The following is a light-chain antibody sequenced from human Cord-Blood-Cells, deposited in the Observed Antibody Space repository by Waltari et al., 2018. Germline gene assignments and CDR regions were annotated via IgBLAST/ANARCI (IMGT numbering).Light chain of an antibody. Sequence: EIVLTQPLATLSLSTGERATLSCRASQSVSSYLAWYQQKPGQAPRLLIYDASNRATGIPARFSGSGSGTDFTLTISSLEPEDFAVYYCQQRSNWPLTFGPGTKVDIK. CDR3: QQRSNWPLT. CDR2: DAS. V-gene: IGKV3-11*01. J-gene: IGKJ3*01. CDR1: QSVSSY.